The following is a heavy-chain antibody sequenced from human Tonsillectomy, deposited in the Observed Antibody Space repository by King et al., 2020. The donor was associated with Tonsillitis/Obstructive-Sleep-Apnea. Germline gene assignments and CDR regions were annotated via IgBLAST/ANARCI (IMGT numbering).Heavy chain of an antibody. CDR1: GDSFTTYW. D-gene: IGHD2-15*01. CDR2: IYPGDSDT. CDR3: ARRSGAVAPPADY. V-gene: IGHV5-51*03. Sequence: VQLVESGAEVKKPGESLKISCKGYGDSFTTYWNGWVRQMPGKGLEWMGIIYPGDSDTRYSPSFQGQVTISADKSLSTAYLQWRSLRPSDTSMSYCARRSGAVAPPADYWGQGTLVTVSS. J-gene: IGHJ4*02.